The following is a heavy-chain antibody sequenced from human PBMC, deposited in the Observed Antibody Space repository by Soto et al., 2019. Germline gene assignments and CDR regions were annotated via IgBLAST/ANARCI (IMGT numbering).Heavy chain of an antibody. J-gene: IGHJ6*02. CDR1: GGTFRRYA. CDR3: ARGSSHTAMITWVNYYCYRHYV. CDR2: IVPIFGTA. Sequence: SSVMVSCKASGGTFRRYAISWVRQTPGQGLGWMGGIVPIFGTANYAQQLPGSDTITADESTSTAYIELSNLRSEDTAVYYFARGSSHTAMITWVNYYCYRHYVWAQRTTDTASS. D-gene: IGHD3-16*01. V-gene: IGHV1-69*13.